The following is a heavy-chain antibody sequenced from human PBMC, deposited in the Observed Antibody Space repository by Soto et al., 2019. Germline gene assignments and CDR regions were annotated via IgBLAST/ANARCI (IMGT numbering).Heavy chain of an antibody. CDR2: ISGSGIST. Sequence: DVQLLESGGGLVQPGGSLRLSCAASGVTFRSYAMRWVRQAPGKGLEWVSGISGSGISTHYADSVKGRFTVSRDNSKNSLYVLMAILSAEETAVYNSARVSVGRDCYFDRWGRGTLVTVSS. CDR1: GVTFRSYA. CDR3: ARVSVGRDCYFDR. V-gene: IGHV3-23*01. J-gene: IGHJ2*01.